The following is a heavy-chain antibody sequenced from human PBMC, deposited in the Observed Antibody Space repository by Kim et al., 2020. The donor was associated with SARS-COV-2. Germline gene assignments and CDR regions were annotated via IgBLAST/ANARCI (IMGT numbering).Heavy chain of an antibody. CDR3: AREYYYDSSGYYY. V-gene: IGHV1-69*04. D-gene: IGHD3-22*01. CDR1: GGTFSSYA. CDR2: IIPILGIA. Sequence: SVKVSCKASGGTFSSYAISWVRQAPGQGLEWMGRIIPILGIANYAQKFQGRVTITADKSTSTAYMELSSLRSEDTAVYYCAREYYYDSSGYYYWGQGTLVTVSS. J-gene: IGHJ4*02.